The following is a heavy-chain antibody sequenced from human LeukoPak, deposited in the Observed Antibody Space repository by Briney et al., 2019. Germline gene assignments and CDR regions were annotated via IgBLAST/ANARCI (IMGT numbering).Heavy chain of an antibody. CDR1: GFTFSSYA. V-gene: IGHV3-23*01. Sequence: PGGSLRLSCAASGFTFSSYAMSWVRQAPGKGLEWVSAISGSGGSTYYADSVKGRFTISRDNAKNTLYLQMNSLRAEDTALYYCAKDPTTYGSGSPYYWGQGTLVTVSS. CDR3: AKDPTTYGSGSPYY. J-gene: IGHJ4*02. D-gene: IGHD3-10*01. CDR2: ISGSGGST.